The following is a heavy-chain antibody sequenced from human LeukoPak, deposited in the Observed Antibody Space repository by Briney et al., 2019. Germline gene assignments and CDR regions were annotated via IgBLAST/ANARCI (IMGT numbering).Heavy chain of an antibody. CDR3: ARDDGYSGYDWEGFDY. Sequence: ASVKVSCKASGYTFTGYYMHWVRQAPGQGLEWMGWINPNSGGTNYAQKFQGRVTMTRDTSISTAYMELSRLRSDDTAVYYCARDDGYSGYDWEGFDYWGQGTLVTVSS. D-gene: IGHD5-12*01. J-gene: IGHJ4*02. CDR1: GYTFTGYY. CDR2: INPNSGGT. V-gene: IGHV1-2*02.